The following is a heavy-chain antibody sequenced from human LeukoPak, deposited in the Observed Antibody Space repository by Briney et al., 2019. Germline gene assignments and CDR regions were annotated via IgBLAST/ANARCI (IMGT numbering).Heavy chain of an antibody. Sequence: PGRSLRLSCAASGFTFSSYWMSWVRQAPGKGLEWVANIKQDGSEKYYVDSVKGRFTISRDNAKNSLYLQLNSLRAEDTAVYYCARDGSDSTGYYYALWGQGTLVTVSS. J-gene: IGHJ4*02. CDR3: ARDGSDSTGYYYAL. V-gene: IGHV3-7*01. CDR2: IKQDGSEK. D-gene: IGHD3-22*01. CDR1: GFTFSSYW.